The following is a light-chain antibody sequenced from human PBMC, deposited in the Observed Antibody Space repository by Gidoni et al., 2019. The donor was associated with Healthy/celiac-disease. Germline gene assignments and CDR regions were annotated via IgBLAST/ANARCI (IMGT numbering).Light chain of an antibody. CDR1: QSVSSSY. Sequence: EIVLTQSPGTLSSSPGERATLPCRASQSVSSSYLAWYHQKPGQAPRHIIYGASSRATGIPERVSGRGSGTDFTLTISRLEPEDFAVYYCQQYGSSPYTFGQGTRLEIK. J-gene: IGKJ2*01. CDR3: QQYGSSPYT. V-gene: IGKV3-20*01. CDR2: GAS.